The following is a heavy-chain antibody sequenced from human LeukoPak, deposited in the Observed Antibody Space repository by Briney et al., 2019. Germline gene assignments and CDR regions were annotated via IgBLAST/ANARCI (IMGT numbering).Heavy chain of an antibody. CDR2: ITSGSSTI. D-gene: IGHD4-17*01. CDR1: GFTFSSYE. V-gene: IGHV3-48*03. CDR3: ARSTTVTFFGMDV. Sequence: PGGSLRLSCAASGFTFSSYEMNWVRQAPGKGLEWVSYITSGSSTIYYADSVKGRFTISRDNAKNSLYLQMNSLRAEDTAVYYCARSTTVTFFGMDVWGQGTTLTVSS. J-gene: IGHJ6*02.